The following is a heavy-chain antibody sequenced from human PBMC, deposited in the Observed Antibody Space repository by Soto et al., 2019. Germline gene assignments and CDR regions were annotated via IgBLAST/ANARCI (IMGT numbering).Heavy chain of an antibody. Sequence: ASVKVSCKASGYTFTSYYMHWVRQAPGQGLEWMGIINPSGGSTSYAQKFQGRVTMTRDTSTSTVYMELSSLRSEDTAVYYCARGPCTMIVVGVDAFDIWGQGTMVTVSS. D-gene: IGHD3-22*01. CDR1: GYTFTSYY. J-gene: IGHJ3*02. CDR3: ARGPCTMIVVGVDAFDI. V-gene: IGHV1-46*01. CDR2: INPSGGST.